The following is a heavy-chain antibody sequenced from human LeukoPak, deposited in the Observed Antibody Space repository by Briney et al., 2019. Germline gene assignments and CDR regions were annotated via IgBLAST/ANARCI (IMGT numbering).Heavy chain of an antibody. CDR2: IIPIFGTA. Sequence: ASVKVSCKASGGTFSSYAISWVRQAPGQGLEWMGGIIPIFGTANYAQKFQGRVSITADKSTSTAYMELSSLRSEDTAVYYCARESTYYDFWSGYRGGNWFDPWGQGTLVTVSS. CDR3: ARESTYYDFWSGYRGGNWFDP. CDR1: GGTFSSYA. V-gene: IGHV1-69*06. D-gene: IGHD3-3*01. J-gene: IGHJ5*02.